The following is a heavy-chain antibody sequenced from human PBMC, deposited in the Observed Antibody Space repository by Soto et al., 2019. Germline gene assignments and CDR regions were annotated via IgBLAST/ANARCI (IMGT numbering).Heavy chain of an antibody. CDR1: GFTFSSYS. V-gene: IGHV3-48*02. D-gene: IGHD1-26*01. J-gene: IGHJ5*02. CDR3: AREGIIGSYYNWLDP. Sequence: GGSLRLSCAAYGFTFSSYSMNWVRQAPGKGLEWVSYISSSSSTIYYADSVKGRFTISRDNAKNSLYLQMNSLRDEDTAVYYCAREGIIGSYYNWLDPWGQGPMVTVSS. CDR2: ISSSSSTI.